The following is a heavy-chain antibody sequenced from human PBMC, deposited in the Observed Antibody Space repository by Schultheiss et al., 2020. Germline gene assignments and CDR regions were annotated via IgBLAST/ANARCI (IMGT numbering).Heavy chain of an antibody. D-gene: IGHD6-13*01. V-gene: IGHV4-30-4*01. CDR2: IYHSGST. Sequence: SETLSLTCTVSGGSISSGDYYWSWIRQPPGKGLEWIGYIYHSGSTNYNPSLKSRVTISVDTSKNQFSLQLNSVTPEDTAVYYCARGSSWYDYWGQGTLVTVSS. CDR1: GGSISSGDYY. J-gene: IGHJ4*02. CDR3: ARGSSWYDY.